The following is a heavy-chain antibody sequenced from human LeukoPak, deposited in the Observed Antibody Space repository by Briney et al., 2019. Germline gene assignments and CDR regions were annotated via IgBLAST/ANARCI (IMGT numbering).Heavy chain of an antibody. D-gene: IGHD7-27*01. J-gene: IGHJ3*02. Sequence: ASVKVSCKASGYTFSSYYMHWVRQAPGQGLEWMGIINPSGGSTSYAQKFQGRVTMTRDMSTSTVYMELRSLRSEDTAVYYCARNEGGKLGGAFDIWGQGTMVTVSS. V-gene: IGHV1-46*01. CDR2: INPSGGST. CDR1: GYTFSSYY. CDR3: ARNEGGKLGGAFDI.